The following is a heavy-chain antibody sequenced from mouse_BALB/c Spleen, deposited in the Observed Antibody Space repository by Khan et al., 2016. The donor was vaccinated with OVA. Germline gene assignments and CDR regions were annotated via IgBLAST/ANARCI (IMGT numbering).Heavy chain of an antibody. D-gene: IGHD2-14*01. CDR2: INPVSDYT. J-gene: IGHJ3*01. V-gene: IGHV1-4*01. CDR1: GYTFTSYT. CDR3: AKEGAYYRSDGWFAY. Sequence: QVQLQQSGAELTRPGASVKMSCKASGYTFTSYTMHWVKQRPGQGLEWIGYINPVSDYTNYNQNFKDKAIFPADKSSRTAYMQLRSLTSEVSAVYYCAKEGAYYRSDGWFAYWGQGTLVTVST.